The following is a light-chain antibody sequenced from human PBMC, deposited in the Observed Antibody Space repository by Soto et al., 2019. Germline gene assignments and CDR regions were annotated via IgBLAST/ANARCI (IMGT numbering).Light chain of an antibody. Sequence: EIVMTQSPATLSVSPGERATLSCGASQSVSSKLAWYQQKPGQAPRLLICSASTRATGIPARFSGSGSGTEFTLTISSLQSEDFAVYYCQQYNNWPRTFGQGTTVEIK. CDR2: SAS. CDR1: QSVSSK. CDR3: QQYNNWPRT. J-gene: IGKJ1*01. V-gene: IGKV3-15*01.